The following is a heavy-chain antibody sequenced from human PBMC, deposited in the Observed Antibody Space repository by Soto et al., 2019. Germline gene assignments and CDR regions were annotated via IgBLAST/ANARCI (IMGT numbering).Heavy chain of an antibody. V-gene: IGHV4-4*07. CDR2: IYTSGST. CDR3: ARVIRVTTVIEHAAFDV. CDR1: AGSLTSYY. J-gene: IGHJ3*01. D-gene: IGHD4-17*01. Sequence: SETLSLTSTVYAGSLTSYYRSWIRQPDGKGLEWIGSIYTSGSTNYNPQLKRRGTTSVDTSKNQLALKLSSVTAADTAVYYCARVIRVTTVIEHAAFDVWGQGTMVTVSS.